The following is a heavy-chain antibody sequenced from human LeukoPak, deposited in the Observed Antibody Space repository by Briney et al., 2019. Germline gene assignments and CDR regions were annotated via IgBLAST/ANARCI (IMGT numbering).Heavy chain of an antibody. CDR3: VRDLWGVVVVPAVQFDY. CDR2: ISAYNGNT. CDR1: GYTFTGYY. D-gene: IGHD2-2*01. V-gene: IGHV1-18*04. Sequence: ASVKVSCKASGYTFTGYYMHWVRQAPGQGLEWMGWISAYNGNTNYAQKLQGRVTMTTDTSTSTAYMELRSLRSDDTAVYYCVRDLWGVVVVPAVQFDYWGQGTLVTVSS. J-gene: IGHJ4*02.